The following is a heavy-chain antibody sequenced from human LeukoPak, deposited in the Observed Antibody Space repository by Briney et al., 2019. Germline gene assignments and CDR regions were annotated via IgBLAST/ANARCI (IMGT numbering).Heavy chain of an antibody. CDR2: ISSSGSTI. CDR3: AKEKKMGATFFDY. J-gene: IGHJ4*02. Sequence: PGGSLRLSCAASGFTFSDYYMSWIRQAPGKGLEWVSYISSSGSTIYYADSVKGRFTISRDNSKNTLYLQMNSLRAEDTAVYYCAKEKKMGATFFDYWGQGTLVTVSS. CDR1: GFTFSDYY. D-gene: IGHD1-26*01. V-gene: IGHV3-11*01.